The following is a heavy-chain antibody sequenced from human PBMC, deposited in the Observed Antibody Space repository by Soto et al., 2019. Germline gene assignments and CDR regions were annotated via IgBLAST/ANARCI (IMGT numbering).Heavy chain of an antibody. CDR3: ASPLQYSSSPFYFDY. D-gene: IGHD6-6*01. V-gene: IGHV4-39*01. Sequence: SETLSLTCTVSGVSISSSSYYWGWIHQPPGKGLEWIGSIYYSGSTYYNPSLKSRVTISVDTSKNQFSLKLSSVTAADTAVYYCASPLQYSSSPFYFDYWGQGTLVTVSS. CDR1: GVSISSSSYY. CDR2: IYYSGST. J-gene: IGHJ4*02.